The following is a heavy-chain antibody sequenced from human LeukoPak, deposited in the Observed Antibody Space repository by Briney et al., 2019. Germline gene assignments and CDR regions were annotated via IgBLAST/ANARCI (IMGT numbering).Heavy chain of an antibody. D-gene: IGHD2-21*02. Sequence: ASVKVSCKASGYTFTGYYIHWVRQAPGQGLEWMGWINPNSGGTNYAQKFQGWVTMTRDTSISTAYMELSRLRSDDTAVYYCARCSTARWFDPWGQGTLVTVSS. CDR2: INPNSGGT. V-gene: IGHV1-2*04. J-gene: IGHJ5*02. CDR1: GYTFTGYY. CDR3: ARCSTARWFDP.